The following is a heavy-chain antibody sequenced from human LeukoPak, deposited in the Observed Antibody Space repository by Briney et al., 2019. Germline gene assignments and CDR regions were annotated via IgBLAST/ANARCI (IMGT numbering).Heavy chain of an antibody. CDR2: ISAYNGNT. J-gene: IGHJ4*02. CDR1: GYTFTSYG. Sequence: ASVKVSCKASGYTFTSYGISWVRQAPGQGLEWMGWISAYNGNTNYAQKLQGRVTMTTDTSTSAAYMELRSLRSDDTAVYYCASPSAGGYSSSWHSFDYWGQGTLVTVSS. V-gene: IGHV1-18*01. CDR3: ASPSAGGYSSSWHSFDY. D-gene: IGHD6-13*01.